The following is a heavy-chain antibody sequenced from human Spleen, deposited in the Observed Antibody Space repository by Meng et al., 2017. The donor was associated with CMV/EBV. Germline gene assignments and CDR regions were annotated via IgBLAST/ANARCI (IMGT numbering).Heavy chain of an antibody. V-gene: IGHV3-30*04. CDR3: ASQTTDCSSGGCYTEPLYYYYFYGMDV. D-gene: IGHD2-2*02. CDR1: GFPFSYYA. Sequence: GESLKISCAASGFPFSYYAVHWGRQAPGKGLEWVAVISKDGSNEYYADSVKGRFTISRDNSKYTPYLQMHSLRAEDTAVYYCASQTTDCSSGGCYTEPLYYYYFYGMDVWGQGTTVTVSS. CDR2: ISKDGSNE. J-gene: IGHJ6*02.